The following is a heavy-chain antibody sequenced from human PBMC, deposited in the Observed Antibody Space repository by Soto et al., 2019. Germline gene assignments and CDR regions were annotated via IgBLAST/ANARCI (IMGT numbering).Heavy chain of an antibody. Sequence: QVLLQESGPGQVKPSETLSLTCTVSGGSIGSYHWSWVRQPPGKGLEWIASVYYTGTTNYNPSLGSRVTISIDAPGNRFSMEITSVTAADKAIYYCARDTVLTGMFDFWGQGTLVTVSS. CDR2: VYYTGTT. J-gene: IGHJ4*02. CDR3: ARDTVLTGMFDF. D-gene: IGHD4-17*01. CDR1: GGSIGSYH. V-gene: IGHV4-59*01.